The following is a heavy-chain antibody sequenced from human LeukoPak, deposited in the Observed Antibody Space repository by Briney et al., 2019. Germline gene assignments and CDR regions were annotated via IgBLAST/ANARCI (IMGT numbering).Heavy chain of an antibody. CDR3: ARGGPHRFFRVVIGNYYYYGMDV. CDR1: GYTFTSYD. J-gene: IGHJ6*02. Sequence: ASVKVSCKASGYTFTSYDINWVRQATGQGLEWMGWMNPNSGNTGYAQKFQGRVTMTRNTSISTAYMELSSLRSEDTAVYYCARGGPHRFFRVVIGNYYYYGMDVWGQGTTVTVSS. D-gene: IGHD3-3*01. CDR2: MNPNSGNT. V-gene: IGHV1-8*01.